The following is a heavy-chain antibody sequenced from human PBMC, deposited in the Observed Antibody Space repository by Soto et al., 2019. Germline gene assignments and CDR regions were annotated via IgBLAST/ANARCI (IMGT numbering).Heavy chain of an antibody. D-gene: IGHD3-22*01. CDR3: ARDSHYYDSSGYGYYYYGMDV. Sequence: LSLTCAVSGGSISSSNWWSWVRQPPGKGLEWIGEIYHSGSTNYNPSLKSRVTISVDKSKNQFSLKLSSVTAADTAVYYCARDSHYYDSSGYGYYYYGMDVWGQGTTVTVSS. CDR1: GGSISSSNW. V-gene: IGHV4-4*02. J-gene: IGHJ6*02. CDR2: IYHSGST.